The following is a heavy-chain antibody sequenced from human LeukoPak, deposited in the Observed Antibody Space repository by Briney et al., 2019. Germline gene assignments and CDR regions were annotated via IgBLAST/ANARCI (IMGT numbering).Heavy chain of an antibody. CDR1: GFTVSSNY. J-gene: IGHJ4*02. Sequence: GGSLRLSCAASGFTVSSNYMSWVRQAPGKGLEWFSAISGSGGSTYYADSVKGRFTISRDNSKNTLYLQMNSLRAEDTAVYYCAKDGGVYSSSWYRIWGQGTLVTVSS. CDR2: ISGSGGST. V-gene: IGHV3-23*01. D-gene: IGHD6-13*01. CDR3: AKDGGVYSSSWYRI.